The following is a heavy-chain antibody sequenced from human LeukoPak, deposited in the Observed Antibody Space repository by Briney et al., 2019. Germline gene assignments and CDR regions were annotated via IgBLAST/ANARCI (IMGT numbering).Heavy chain of an antibody. CDR3: ASGQWLVLS. J-gene: IGHJ5*02. V-gene: IGHV4-34*01. Sequence: GSLRLSCAASGFTFSNYWMSWIRQPPGKGLEWIGEINHSGSTNYNPSLKSRVTISVDTSKNQFSLKLSSVTAADTAVYYCASGQWLVLSWGQGTLVTVSS. D-gene: IGHD6-19*01. CDR2: INHSGST. CDR1: GFTFSNYW.